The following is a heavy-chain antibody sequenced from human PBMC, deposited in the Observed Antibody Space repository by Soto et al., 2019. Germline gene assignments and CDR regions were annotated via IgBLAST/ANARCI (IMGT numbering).Heavy chain of an antibody. V-gene: IGHV4-31*03. J-gene: IGHJ3*02. Sequence: QVQLQESGPGLVKPSQTLSLTCTVSGGCISSGGYYWSWIRQHPGKGLEWIGYIYYSGSTYYNPSLKSRVTISVDTSKNQFSLKLSSVTAADTAVYYSARQGCSSTTCADAFDIWGQGTMVTVSS. CDR2: IYYSGST. CDR1: GGCISSGGYY. CDR3: ARQGCSSTTCADAFDI. D-gene: IGHD2-2*01.